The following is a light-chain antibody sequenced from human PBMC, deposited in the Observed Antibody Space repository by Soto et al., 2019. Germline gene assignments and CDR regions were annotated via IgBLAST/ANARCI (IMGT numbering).Light chain of an antibody. V-gene: IGKV1-5*03. CDR1: QNINNW. Sequence: DIQMTQSPSTLSASVGDRVTITSRASQNINNWLAWYQQKPGKAPKLLIYRTSSLENGVPSRFSGRESRTNFIITTTSLQTDDFATYFNQQYSSDTTFGQGNKVAIK. CDR2: RTS. J-gene: IGKJ1*01. CDR3: QQYSSDTT.